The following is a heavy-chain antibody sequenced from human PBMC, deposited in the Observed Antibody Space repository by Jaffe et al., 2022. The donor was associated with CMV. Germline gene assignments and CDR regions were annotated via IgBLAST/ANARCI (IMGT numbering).Heavy chain of an antibody. CDR2: FIPMFGTP. CDR3: VRDFRGDGYNLYYHYTMDV. CDR1: GDTFSDSA. D-gene: IGHD3-10*01. Sequence: QVQLAQSGAEVKKPGSSVKISCRPSGDTFSDSAISWVRQAPGQGLEWLGGFIPMFGTPSHAPKFNGRITLSADKSTSVVYMELTSLRSDDTAVYFCVRDFRGDGYNLYYHYTMDVWGQGTTVTVSS. J-gene: IGHJ6*02. V-gene: IGHV1-69*06.